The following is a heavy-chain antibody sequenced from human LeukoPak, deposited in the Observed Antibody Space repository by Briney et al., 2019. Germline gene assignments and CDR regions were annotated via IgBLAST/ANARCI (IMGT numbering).Heavy chain of an antibody. Sequence: ASVKVSCKASGYTFTSYYMHWVRQAPGQGLEWMGIINPSGGSTSYAQKFQGRVTMTRDTSTSTVYMELSSLRSEDTAVYYCARDLGKGSSNSGSYYDIDYWGQGTLVTVSS. V-gene: IGHV1-46*01. CDR3: ARDLGKGSSNSGSYYDIDY. J-gene: IGHJ4*02. D-gene: IGHD1-26*01. CDR2: INPSGGST. CDR1: GYTFTSYY.